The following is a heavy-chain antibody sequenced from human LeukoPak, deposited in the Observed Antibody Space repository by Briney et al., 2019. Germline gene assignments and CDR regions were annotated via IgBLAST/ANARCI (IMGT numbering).Heavy chain of an antibody. CDR2: KPFDGSNT. Sequence: GTSLRLSCAASGFVFGHYGFHWARQAPGKGLEGVVVKPFDGSNTYYADSVKGRFTISRDNSKNMVYLQMNSLRAEDTALYYCAREPQGGYCTTTSCYLGGIDYWGQGTLVTVSS. V-gene: IGHV3-30*01. D-gene: IGHD2-2*01. CDR3: AREPQGGYCTTTSCYLGGIDY. CDR1: GFVFGHYG. J-gene: IGHJ4*02.